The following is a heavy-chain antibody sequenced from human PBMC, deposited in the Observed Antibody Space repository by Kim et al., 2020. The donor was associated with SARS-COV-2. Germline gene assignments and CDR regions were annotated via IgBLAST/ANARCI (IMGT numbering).Heavy chain of an antibody. D-gene: IGHD5-12*01. CDR3: ARGTEWLRCPDR. J-gene: IGHJ5*02. V-gene: IGHV1-2*02. Sequence: TNSAQKFQGRVTLTRDTSINTAYMELSRLRSDDTAVYYCARGTEWLRCPDRWGQGTLVTVSS. CDR2: T.